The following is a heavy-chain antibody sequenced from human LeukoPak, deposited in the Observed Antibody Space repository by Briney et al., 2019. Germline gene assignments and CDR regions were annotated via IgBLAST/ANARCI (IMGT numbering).Heavy chain of an antibody. J-gene: IGHJ4*02. Sequence: GRSLRLSCTASGFTFGDYAMSWVRQAPGKGLEWVGFIRSKAYGGTTEYAASVKGRFTISRDDSKSIAYLQMNSLNTEDTAVYYCTRRIVVVALDDYWGQGTLVTVSS. CDR2: IRSKAYGGTT. CDR1: GFTFGDYA. V-gene: IGHV3-49*04. D-gene: IGHD3-22*01. CDR3: TRRIVVVALDDY.